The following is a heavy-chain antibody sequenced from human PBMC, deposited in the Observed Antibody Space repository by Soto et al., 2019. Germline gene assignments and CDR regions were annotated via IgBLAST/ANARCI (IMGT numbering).Heavy chain of an antibody. CDR2: ISHDGINK. J-gene: IGHJ5*02. V-gene: IGHV3-30-3*01. D-gene: IGHD6-19*01. CDR3: ARDMYSSYYFVTWFEP. CDR1: GFSFGSYA. Sequence: QVRLVESGGGVVQPGRSLRLSCTASGFSFGSYAMYWFRQPPGKGLEWVAVISHDGINKHYADSVKGRVTVSRDNSNHSLDLQLNSLRGEDTAMYYCARDMYSSYYFVTWFEPWGQGTLVTVSS.